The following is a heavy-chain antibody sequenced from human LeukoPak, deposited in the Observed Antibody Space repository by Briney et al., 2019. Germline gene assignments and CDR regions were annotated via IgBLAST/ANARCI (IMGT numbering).Heavy chain of an antibody. CDR1: GFSFNSYA. CDR2: ISGGGSST. J-gene: IGHJ6*03. V-gene: IGHV3-23*01. Sequence: PGGSLRLSCAASGFSFNSYAMTWVRQAPGKGPEWDSAISGGGSSTYYADSVKGRFTISRDNSKSTLYLQMNSLRAEDTAVYYCAKGGESYYNHYYMDVWGKGTTVTVSS. CDR3: AKGGESYYNHYYMDV. D-gene: IGHD3-16*01.